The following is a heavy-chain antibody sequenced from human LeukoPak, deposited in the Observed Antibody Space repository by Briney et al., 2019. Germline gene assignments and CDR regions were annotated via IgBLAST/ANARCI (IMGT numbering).Heavy chain of an antibody. CDR1: GFRLNILW. Sequence: GGSLPHSHAVSGFRLNILWMSWVRQGPGKGLEWVGRIKTKTEGGTTDYAAPVKGRFTVSRDDSKKTLYLQMNSLKTEDTGGCDSTEVLDPWGQGTLVTVSS. V-gene: IGHV3-15*01. CDR3: TEVLDP. J-gene: IGHJ5*02. CDR2: IKTKTEGGTT.